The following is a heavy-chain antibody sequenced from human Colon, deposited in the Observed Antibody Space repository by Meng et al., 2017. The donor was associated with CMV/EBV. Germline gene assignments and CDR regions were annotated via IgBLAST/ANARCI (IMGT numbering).Heavy chain of an antibody. D-gene: IGHD2-15*01. V-gene: IGHV3-7*01. CDR2: INQHGTEK. Sequence: GESLKISCAASGFSFTNYWMTWVRQAPGKGLEWVANINQHGTEKYYVDSVKGRFTISRDNAKNSLSLQINSLRVEDTAVYYCTRDTPHNAFDPWGQGALVTVSS. J-gene: IGHJ5*02. CDR3: TRDTPHNAFDP. CDR1: GFSFTNYW.